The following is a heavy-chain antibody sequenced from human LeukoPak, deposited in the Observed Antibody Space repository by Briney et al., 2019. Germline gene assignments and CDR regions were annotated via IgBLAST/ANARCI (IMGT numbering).Heavy chain of an antibody. V-gene: IGHV3-33*01. J-gene: IGHJ4*02. CDR1: GSIFGSYG. CDR2: IWYDGSKE. D-gene: IGHD2-2*01. Sequence: GGSLRLSRAASGSIFGSYGMHWVRQAPGKGLEWVAVIWYDGSKEFYADSVKGRFTISRDNSKNRLSLQMNSLRAEDTAMYYCVGASAEGYFDSWGQGTLVTVSA. CDR3: VGASAEGYFDS.